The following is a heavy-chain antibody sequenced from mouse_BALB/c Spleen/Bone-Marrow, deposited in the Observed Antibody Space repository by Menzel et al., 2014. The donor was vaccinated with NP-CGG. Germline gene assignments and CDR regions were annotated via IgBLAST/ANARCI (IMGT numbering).Heavy chain of an antibody. CDR1: GFTFSSFG. J-gene: IGHJ4*01. CDR2: ISNGGSTI. CDR3: ARKGAMITHYYAMDY. V-gene: IGHV5-17*02. Sequence: EVNVEESGGGLVQPGGSRKLSCAASGFTFSSFGMHWVRQAPEKGLEWVAYISNGGSTIYYADTVKGRFTISRDNPKNTLFLQMTSLRSEDTAMYYCARKGAMITHYYAMDYWGQGTSVTVSS. D-gene: IGHD2-4*01.